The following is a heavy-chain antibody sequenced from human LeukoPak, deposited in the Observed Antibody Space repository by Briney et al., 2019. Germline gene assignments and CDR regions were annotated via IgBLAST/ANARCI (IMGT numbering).Heavy chain of an antibody. D-gene: IGHD3-16*01. V-gene: IGHV4-39*01. CDR1: GGSIDSSTYY. CDR3: ARRLRPGDYFDY. J-gene: IGHJ4*02. Sequence: SETLSLTCTVSGGSIDSSTYYWGWIRQPPGKGLEWIGSFYNSGSTYRNPSLSSRVTIFADMSKTQFFLKLTSVTAADTAVYYCARRLRPGDYFDYWGQGILVTVSS. CDR2: FYNSGST.